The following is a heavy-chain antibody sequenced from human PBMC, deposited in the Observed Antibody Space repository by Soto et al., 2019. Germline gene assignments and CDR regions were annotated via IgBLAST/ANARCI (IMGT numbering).Heavy chain of an antibody. J-gene: IGHJ6*02. Sequence: HPGGSLRLSCAASGFTFSSQAMSWVRQAPGKGLELVSGVSGSGGSTYYADSVKGRFTISRDNSKNTLYPQMNSLRAEDTAVYYCAKEGGGGRNYYYTMDVWGQGTTVTVSS. V-gene: IGHV3-23*01. CDR1: GFTFSSQA. CDR3: AKEGGGGRNYYYTMDV. D-gene: IGHD2-15*01. CDR2: VSGSGGST.